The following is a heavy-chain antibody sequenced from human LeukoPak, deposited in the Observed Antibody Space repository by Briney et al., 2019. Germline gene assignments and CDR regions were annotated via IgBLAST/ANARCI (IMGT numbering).Heavy chain of an antibody. D-gene: IGHD2-2*01. CDR2: ISYDGSNK. V-gene: IGHV3-30*04. J-gene: IGHJ4*02. Sequence: GGSLRLSCAASGFTFSSYAMHWVRQAPGKGLEWVAVISYDGSNKYYADSVKGRFTISRDNSKNTLYLQMNSLRAEDTAVYYCARVRAYQLLSAFDYWGQGTLVTVSS. CDR1: GFTFSSYA. CDR3: ARVRAYQLLSAFDY.